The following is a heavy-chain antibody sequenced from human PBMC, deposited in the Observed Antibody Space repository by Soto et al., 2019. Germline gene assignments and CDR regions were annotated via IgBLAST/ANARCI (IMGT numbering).Heavy chain of an antibody. CDR2: ISSSSSTI. D-gene: IGHD3-10*01. Sequence: RLSCAASGFTFSSYSMNWVRQAPGKGLEWVSYISSSSSTIYYADSVKGRFTISRDNAKNSLYLQMNSLRAEDTAVYYCAREIGAYGSGSYTNYYYYMDVWGKGTTVTVSS. CDR3: AREIGAYGSGSYTNYYYYMDV. J-gene: IGHJ6*03. V-gene: IGHV3-48*01. CDR1: GFTFSSYS.